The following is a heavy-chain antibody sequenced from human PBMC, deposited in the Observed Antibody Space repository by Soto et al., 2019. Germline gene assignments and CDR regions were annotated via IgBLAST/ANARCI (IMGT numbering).Heavy chain of an antibody. J-gene: IGHJ6*02. V-gene: IGHV3-13*01. CDR2: IGTAGDT. Sequence: SCAASGFTFSSYDMHWVRQATGRGLEWVSAIGTAGDTYYPGSVKGRFTISRENAKNSLYLQMNSLRAGDTAVYYCARDPGDYYGMDVWGQGTTVTVSS. CDR3: ARDPGDYYGMDV. CDR1: GFTFSSYD.